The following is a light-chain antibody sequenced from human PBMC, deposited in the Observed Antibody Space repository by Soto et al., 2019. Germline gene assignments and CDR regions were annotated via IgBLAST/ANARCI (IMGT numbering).Light chain of an antibody. Sequence: QSVLTQPASVSGSPGQSITISCTGTSSDVGGYKYVSWYQQHPGKAPKLIIHEVSSRPSGVSSRFSGSKSGNTASLTISGLQAEDEADYYCSSYTSSATLVFGVGTKPTVL. V-gene: IGLV2-14*01. CDR3: SSYTSSATLV. J-gene: IGLJ2*01. CDR2: EVS. CDR1: SSDVGGYKY.